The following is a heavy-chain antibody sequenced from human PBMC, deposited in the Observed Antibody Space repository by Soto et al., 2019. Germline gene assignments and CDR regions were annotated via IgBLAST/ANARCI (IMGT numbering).Heavy chain of an antibody. V-gene: IGHV3-23*01. CDR1: GFTFSRYA. D-gene: IGHD5-18*01. CDR3: AKLQAYIHGPGAYFDS. Sequence: GGSLRLSCAASGFTFSRYAMSWVRQAPGKGLEWVSAISGSGGSTDYVDSVKGRFTISRDNSKNTLYLQMNSLRAEDTAVYYCAKLQAYIHGPGAYFDSWGQGTLVTVSS. J-gene: IGHJ4*02. CDR2: ISGSGGST.